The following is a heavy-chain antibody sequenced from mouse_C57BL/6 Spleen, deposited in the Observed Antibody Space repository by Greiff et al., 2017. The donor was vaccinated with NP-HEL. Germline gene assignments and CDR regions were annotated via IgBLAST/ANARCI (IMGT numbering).Heavy chain of an antibody. D-gene: IGHD2-4*01. J-gene: IGHJ2*01. Sequence: EVQRVESGGGLVKPGGSLKLSCAASGFTFSSYTMSWVRQTPEKRLEWVATISGGGGNTYYPDSVKGRFTISRDNAKNTLYLQMSSLRSEDTALYYCARQGDYDPLYFDYWGQGTTLTVSS. CDR3: ARQGDYDPLYFDY. V-gene: IGHV5-9*01. CDR2: ISGGGGNT. CDR1: GFTFSSYT.